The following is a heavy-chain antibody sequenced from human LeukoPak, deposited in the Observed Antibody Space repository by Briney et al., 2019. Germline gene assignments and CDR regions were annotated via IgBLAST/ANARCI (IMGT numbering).Heavy chain of an antibody. CDR1: GGSISSYY. V-gene: IGHV4-59*01. CDR3: ARHRTATYFDAFHI. Sequence: PSETLSLTCTVSGGSISSYYWSWIRQAPGKGLERIGYIYYSGYNNTNPSLKSRVTTSVDTSKNQFSLKMSSVSAADTALYYCARHRTATYFDAFHIWGQGTMVTVSS. D-gene: IGHD5-12*01. J-gene: IGHJ3*02. CDR2: IYYSGYN.